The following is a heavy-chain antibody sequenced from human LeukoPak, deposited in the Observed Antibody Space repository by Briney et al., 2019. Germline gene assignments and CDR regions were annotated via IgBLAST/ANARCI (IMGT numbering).Heavy chain of an antibody. CDR2: IYTSGST. CDR1: GGSISSGSYY. J-gene: IGHJ6*03. Sequence: MSSETLSLTCTVSGGSISSGSYYWSWIRQPAGKGLEWIGRIYTSGSTNYNPSLKSRVTISVDTSKNQFYLKLSSVTAADTAVYYCARDRRSSGWYYYYYYMDVWGKGTTVTISS. V-gene: IGHV4-61*02. D-gene: IGHD6-19*01. CDR3: ARDRRSSGWYYYYYYMDV.